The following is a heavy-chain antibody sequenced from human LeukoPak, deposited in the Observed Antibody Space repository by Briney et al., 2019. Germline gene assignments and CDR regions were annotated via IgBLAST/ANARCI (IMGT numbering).Heavy chain of an antibody. CDR3: ARDQYDYGDYAVDY. D-gene: IGHD4-17*01. CDR2: IYSGGST. J-gene: IGHJ4*02. CDR1: GFTVSSNY. V-gene: IGHV3-53*01. Sequence: GGSLRLSCAASGFTVSSNYMSWVRQAPGKGLEWVPVIYSGGSTYYADSVKGRFTISRDNSKNTLYLQMNSLRAEDTAVYYCARDQYDYGDYAVDYWGQGTLVTVSS.